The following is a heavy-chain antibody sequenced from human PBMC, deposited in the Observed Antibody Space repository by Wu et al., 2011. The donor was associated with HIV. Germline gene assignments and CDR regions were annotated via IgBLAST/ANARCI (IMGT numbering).Heavy chain of an antibody. V-gene: IGHV1-18*01. CDR1: GYTFTSYG. J-gene: IGHJ4*02. CDR3: ARGFGGDEDS. D-gene: IGHD2-21*01. Sequence: QVQLVQSGAEVKKPGASVKVSCKASGYTFTSYGISWVRQAPGQGLEWIGWIRTYNGETNYAQNLQGRVTVATDTSTSTVYMEVRSLRSEDTAVYYCARGFGGDEDSWGQGTLVTVSS. CDR2: IRTYNGET.